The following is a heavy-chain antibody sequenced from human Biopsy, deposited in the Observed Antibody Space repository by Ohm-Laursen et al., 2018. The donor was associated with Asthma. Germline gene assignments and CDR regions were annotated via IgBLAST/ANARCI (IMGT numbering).Heavy chain of an antibody. CDR2: IWYDGRKK. Sequence: SLRLSCSASGITFSTYGMHWVRQAPGKGLEWVSFIWYDGRKKTYADSVKGRFTISRDNSKNTLYLQMNSLRAEDTTVYFCARAAITGIRGWFDPWGQGTQVTVSP. J-gene: IGHJ5*02. V-gene: IGHV3-33*01. D-gene: IGHD1-20*01. CDR3: ARAAITGIRGWFDP. CDR1: GITFSTYG.